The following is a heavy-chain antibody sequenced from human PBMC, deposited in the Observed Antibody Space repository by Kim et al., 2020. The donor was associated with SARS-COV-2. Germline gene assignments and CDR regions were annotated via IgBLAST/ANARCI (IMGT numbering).Heavy chain of an antibody. V-gene: IGHV1-69*13. CDR2: IIPIFGTA. J-gene: IGHJ4*02. D-gene: IGHD3-22*01. CDR3: AREKASHYYDSSGLVDY. Sequence: SVKVSCKASGGTFSSYAISWVRQAPGQGLEWMGGIIPIFGTANYAQKFQGRVTITADESMSTAYMELSSLRSEDTAVYYCAREKASHYYDSSGLVDYWGQGTLVTVSS. CDR1: GGTFSSYA.